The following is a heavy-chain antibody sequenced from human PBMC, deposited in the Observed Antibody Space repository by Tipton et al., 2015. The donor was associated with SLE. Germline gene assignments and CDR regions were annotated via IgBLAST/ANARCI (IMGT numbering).Heavy chain of an antibody. CDR2: IHHSGST. D-gene: IGHD4-23*01. Sequence: GSLRLSCAVSGGSIRSSNWWSWVRQPPGKGLEWIGEIHHSGSTNSNPSLKSRVTISVDKSKNQFSLKLSSVTVADTAVYYCARTFYGGGDAFDVWGQGTKVSVSS. J-gene: IGHJ3*01. CDR1: GGSIRSSNW. V-gene: IGHV4-4*02. CDR3: ARTFYGGGDAFDV.